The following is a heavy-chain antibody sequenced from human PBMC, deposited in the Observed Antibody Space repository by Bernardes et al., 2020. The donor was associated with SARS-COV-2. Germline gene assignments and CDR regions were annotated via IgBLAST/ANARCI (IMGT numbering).Heavy chain of an antibody. CDR2: ISQDGSVK. CDR3: TGWG. Sequence: GGSLRLSCAASGFTFTTYWMFWVRQAPGKGLEWVASISQDGSVKDYVDSVRGRFTISRDNARNSVFLQMNSLRVGDTAVYYCTGWGWGLGTQVTVSS. D-gene: IGHD1-26*01. CDR1: GFTFTTYW. J-gene: IGHJ4*02. V-gene: IGHV3-7*01.